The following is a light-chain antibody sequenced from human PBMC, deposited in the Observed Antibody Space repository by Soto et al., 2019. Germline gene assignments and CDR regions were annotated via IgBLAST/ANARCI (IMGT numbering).Light chain of an antibody. V-gene: IGKV3D-15*01. Sequence: EIVMTPSPATVSVSPGERATLSCRASQSVSSNLAWYQHKPGQAPRLLIYGASTRATGIPARFSGSGSGTEFTLTISSLQSEDFTVYYCQQYNNWPAITFGQGTRLEIK. J-gene: IGKJ5*01. CDR3: QQYNNWPAIT. CDR2: GAS. CDR1: QSVSSN.